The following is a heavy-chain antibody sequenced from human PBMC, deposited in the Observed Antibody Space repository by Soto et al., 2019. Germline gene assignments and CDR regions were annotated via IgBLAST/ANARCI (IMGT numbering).Heavy chain of an antibody. CDR2: ISSSSSYI. V-gene: IGHV3-21*01. D-gene: IGHD3-3*01. CDR1: GLTFSSYS. CDR3: ARDWTGNYYYGMDV. Sequence: GGSLRLSCAASGLTFSSYSMNWVRQAPGKGLEWVSSISSSSSYIYYADSVKGRFTISRDNAKNSLYLQMDSLRAEDTAVYYCARDWTGNYYYGMDVWGQGTTVTVSS. J-gene: IGHJ6*02.